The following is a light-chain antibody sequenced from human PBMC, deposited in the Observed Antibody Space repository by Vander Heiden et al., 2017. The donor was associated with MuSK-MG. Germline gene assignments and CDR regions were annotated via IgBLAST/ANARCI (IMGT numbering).Light chain of an antibody. CDR1: KVGDKC. Sequence: SYELTQPPSVSLSPGQTASITCSGDKVGDKCACWYQQKPGRSPVLVIYQGSKRPSGITGRFSGSNSGNTATLTISGTQAMDEADYCCKAWDSIVVFGGGTKLTVL. V-gene: IGLV3-1*01. CDR3: KAWDSIVV. J-gene: IGLJ2*01. CDR2: QGS.